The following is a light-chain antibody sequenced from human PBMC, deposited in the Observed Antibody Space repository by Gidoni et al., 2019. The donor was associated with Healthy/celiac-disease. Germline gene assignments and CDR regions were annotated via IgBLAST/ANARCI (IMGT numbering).Light chain of an antibody. CDR1: QVISNY. J-gene: IGKJ2*01. CDR2: DAS. Sequence: IRLTHSPSSLSASVGDRVTITCQASQVISNYLNWYQQKPGKAPKLLIYDASNLERGVPSRFSGSGSGTDFTLTISSLQPEDIATYYCQQYDNTPSTFGQGTKLEIK. V-gene: IGKV1-33*01. CDR3: QQYDNTPST.